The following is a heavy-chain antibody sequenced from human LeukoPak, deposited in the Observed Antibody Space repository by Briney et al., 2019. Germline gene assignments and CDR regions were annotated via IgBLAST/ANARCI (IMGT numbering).Heavy chain of an antibody. CDR2: IRYDGSNK. CDR1: GFTFSSYG. V-gene: IGHV3-30*02. CDR3: AKDPYGDYGNWFDP. Sequence: PGGSLRLSCAASGFTFSSYGMHWVRQAPGKGLEWVAFIRYDGSNKYYADSVKGRFTISRDNSKNTLYLQMNSLRAEDTAVYYCAKDPYGDYGNWFDPWGRGTLVTVSS. J-gene: IGHJ5*02. D-gene: IGHD4-17*01.